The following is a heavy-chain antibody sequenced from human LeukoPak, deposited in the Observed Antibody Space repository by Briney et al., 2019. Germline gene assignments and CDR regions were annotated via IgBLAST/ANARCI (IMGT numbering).Heavy chain of an antibody. J-gene: IGHJ4*02. CDR2: IYYSGST. CDR1: GGSISGSY. CDR3: VRCLYDSSDNPLFDY. D-gene: IGHD3-22*01. V-gene: IGHV4-59*12. Sequence: SETLSLTCSVSGGSISGSYWNWIRQPPGKGLEWIGYIYYSGSTNYNPSLKSRVTISVDTSKNQFSLQLNSVTPEDTAVYYCVRCLYDSSDNPLFDYWGQGTLVTVSS.